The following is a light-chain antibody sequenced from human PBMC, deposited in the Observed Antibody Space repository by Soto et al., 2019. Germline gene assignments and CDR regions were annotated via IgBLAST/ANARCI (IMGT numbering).Light chain of an antibody. J-gene: IGKJ5*01. CDR3: QQYDDSIT. CDR1: QSVSSSY. CDR2: GAS. Sequence: EIVLTQSPDTLSLSPGESATLSCRASQSVSSSYLAWNQQKPGQAPRLLIYGASNRATGIPDRFSGSGSGTDFTLTISRLEPEDFAMFFCQQYDDSITFGQGTRLEIE. V-gene: IGKV3-20*01.